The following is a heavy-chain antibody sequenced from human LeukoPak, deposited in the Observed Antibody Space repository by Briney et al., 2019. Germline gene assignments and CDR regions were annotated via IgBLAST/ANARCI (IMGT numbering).Heavy chain of an antibody. CDR3: AKRGYYGSGTILWGMDV. J-gene: IGHJ6*02. CDR1: GFTFSNYA. CDR2: ISGSGEST. D-gene: IGHD3-10*01. Sequence: GGSLRLSCAASGFTFSNYAMSWVRQAPRKGLEWVSTISGSGESTHYADSVKGRFTISRDNSKKTLYLQMNSLRAEDTAVYYCAKRGYYGSGTILWGMDVWGQGTTVTVSS. V-gene: IGHV3-23*01.